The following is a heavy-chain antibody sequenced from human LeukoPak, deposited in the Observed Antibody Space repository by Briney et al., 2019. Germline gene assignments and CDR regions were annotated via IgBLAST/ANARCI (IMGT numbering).Heavy chain of an antibody. J-gene: IGHJ4*02. D-gene: IGHD2-2*01. Sequence: GGSLRLSCAASGFTVSNNHMSWVRQGPRKGLEWVSVFYSGGSTYYADSVKGRFTISRDTSKNTVYLQMNSLRAEDTAVYYCARGRVPAALLFDYWGQGTQVTVSS. CDR1: GFTVSNNH. CDR3: ARGRVPAALLFDY. CDR2: FYSGGST. V-gene: IGHV3-53*01.